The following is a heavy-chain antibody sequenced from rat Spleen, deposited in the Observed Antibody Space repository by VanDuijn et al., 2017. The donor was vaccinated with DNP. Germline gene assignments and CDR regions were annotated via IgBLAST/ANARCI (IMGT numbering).Heavy chain of an antibody. V-gene: IGHV5S13*01. J-gene: IGHJ4*01. CDR3: ARGSPYVMDA. Sequence: EVYLVESGGGLVQPGRSLKLSCGASGFTFNNFEMAWVRQTPTRGLEWVASIGTVGGSTYFRDSVKGRFVISKDNAKNTGYLQMNNLRSEDTAMDYCARGSPYVMDAWGQGASVTVSS. CDR2: IGTVGGST. D-gene: IGHD3-8*01. CDR1: GFTFNNFE.